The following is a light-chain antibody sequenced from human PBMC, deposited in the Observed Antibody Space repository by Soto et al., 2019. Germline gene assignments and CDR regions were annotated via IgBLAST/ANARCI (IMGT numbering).Light chain of an antibody. Sequence: QSVLTQPPSASGSPGQSVTISCTGTSSDIGGYNYISWYQQHPGKAPKLMIYEVSKRPSGVPDRFSASKSGNTASLTVSGLQAEDEADYYCASYAVSYVVFGGGTKLTVL. CDR3: ASYAVSYVV. J-gene: IGLJ2*01. V-gene: IGLV2-8*01. CDR2: EVS. CDR1: SSDIGGYNY.